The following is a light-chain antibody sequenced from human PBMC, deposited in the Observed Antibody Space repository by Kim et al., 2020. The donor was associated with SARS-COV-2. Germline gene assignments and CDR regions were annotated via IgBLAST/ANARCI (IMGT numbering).Light chain of an antibody. CDR1: QSITSG. J-gene: IGKJ4*01. CDR2: AVS. CDR3: QQHNGY. V-gene: IGKV1-5*01. Sequence: TLSASVGDTVTITCRASQSITSGLAWYKQRPGKAPQLQLSAVSSLDSGVPSRFSGSGSGPQFTLTISSLHPDDFSTFYCQQHNGYFGGGTKVVFK.